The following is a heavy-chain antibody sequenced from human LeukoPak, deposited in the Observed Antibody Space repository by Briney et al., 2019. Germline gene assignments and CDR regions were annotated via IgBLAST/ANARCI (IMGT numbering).Heavy chain of an antibody. CDR2: IYYSGST. Sequence: PSETLSLTCTVSGGSISSSSYYWGWIRQPPGKGLEWIGSIYYSGSTYYNPSLKSRVTISVDTSKNQFSLKLSSVTAADTAVYYCAQLGITGTTSQAWGQGALVTVSS. D-gene: IGHD1-20*01. CDR3: AQLGITGTTSQA. J-gene: IGHJ5*02. CDR1: GGSISSSSYY. V-gene: IGHV4-39*01.